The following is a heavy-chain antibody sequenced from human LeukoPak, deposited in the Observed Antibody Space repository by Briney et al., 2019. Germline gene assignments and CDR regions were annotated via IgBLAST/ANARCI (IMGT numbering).Heavy chain of an antibody. Sequence: SETLSLTCTVSGGSISSSSYYWGWIRQPPGKGLEWIGSIYYSGSTYYNPSLKSRVTISVDTSKNQFSLELSSVTAADTAVYYCATLKGDYYDFWSGYHQFDYWGQGTLVTVSS. D-gene: IGHD3-3*01. V-gene: IGHV4-39*01. CDR1: GGSISSSSYY. J-gene: IGHJ4*02. CDR2: IYYSGST. CDR3: ATLKGDYYDFWSGYHQFDY.